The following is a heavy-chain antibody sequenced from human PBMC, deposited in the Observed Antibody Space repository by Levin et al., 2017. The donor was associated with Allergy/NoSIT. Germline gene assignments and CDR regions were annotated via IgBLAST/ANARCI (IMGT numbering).Heavy chain of an antibody. CDR1: GYSFSTYW. D-gene: IGHD3-9*01. Sequence: TGGSLRLSCEVSGYSFSTYWIGWVRQMPGKGLEWMGIIYPGDSDTRYSPSFQGQVTISVDTSINTAYLQWSSLKASDTAMYYCARHPSLTGYSNWYFDLWGRGTLVTVSS. J-gene: IGHJ2*01. V-gene: IGHV5-51*01. CDR2: IYPGDSDT. CDR3: ARHPSLTGYSNWYFDL.